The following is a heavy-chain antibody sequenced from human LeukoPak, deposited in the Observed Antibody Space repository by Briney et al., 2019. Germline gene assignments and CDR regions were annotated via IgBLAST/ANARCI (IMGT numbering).Heavy chain of an antibody. CDR2: MNPNSGNT. CDR1: GYTFTSYD. V-gene: IGHV1-8*01. Sequence: ASVKVSCKASGYTFTSYDINWVRPATGQGLAWMGWMNPNSGNTGYAQKFQGRVTMTRNTSISTAYMELSSLRSEDTAVYYCARERDSSSWYQYYYYGMDVWGQGTTVTVSS. D-gene: IGHD6-13*01. CDR3: ARERDSSSWYQYYYYGMDV. J-gene: IGHJ6*02.